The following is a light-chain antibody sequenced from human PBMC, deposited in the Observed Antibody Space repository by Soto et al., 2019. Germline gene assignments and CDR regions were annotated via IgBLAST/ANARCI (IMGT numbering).Light chain of an antibody. CDR3: RHYNSYSEA. CDR1: QTISSW. Sequence: DIQMTQSPSTLSGSVGDRVTITCRASQTISSWLAWYQQKPGKAPKLLIYKASTLKSGVPSRFSGSGSGTEFTLTISSLQPDDFATYYCRHYNSYSEAFGQGTKVHIK. J-gene: IGKJ1*01. CDR2: KAS. V-gene: IGKV1-5*03.